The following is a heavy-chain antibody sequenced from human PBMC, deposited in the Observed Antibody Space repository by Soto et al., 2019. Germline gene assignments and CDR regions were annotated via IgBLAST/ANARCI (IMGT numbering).Heavy chain of an antibody. CDR3: ASVLYSYGHENNWFDP. CDR1: GGTFSSYA. V-gene: IGHV1-69*01. D-gene: IGHD5-18*01. Sequence: QVQLVQSGAEVKKPGSSVKVSCKASGGTFSSYAISWVRQAPGQGLEWMGGIIPIFGTANYAQKFQGRVTLTADESTSTDYMELSSLRSEDTAVYYCASVLYSYGHENNWFDPWGQGTLVTVSS. CDR2: IIPIFGTA. J-gene: IGHJ5*02.